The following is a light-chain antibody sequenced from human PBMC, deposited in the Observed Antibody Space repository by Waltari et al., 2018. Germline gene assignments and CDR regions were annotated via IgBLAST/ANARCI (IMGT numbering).Light chain of an antibody. CDR1: QSLLHSNGYNY. J-gene: IGKJ1*01. CDR3: MQALEIPWT. Sequence: DDVVTQSPLSLPVTPGEPASISCRSSQSLLHSNGYNYLDWYLLKPGQSPQLLIYLGSNRASGVPDRFSGSGSGTDFTLKISRVEAEDVGVYYCMQALEIPWTFGQGTKVEIK. CDR2: LGS. V-gene: IGKV2-28*01.